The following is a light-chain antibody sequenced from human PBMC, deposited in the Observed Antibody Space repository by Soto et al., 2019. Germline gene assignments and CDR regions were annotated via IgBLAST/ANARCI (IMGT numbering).Light chain of an antibody. Sequence: DIQMTQSPSTLSASVGDRVTITCRANESISDSLAWYQQEPGTAPKFLIYDASSLESGVPSRFSGSGSGTEFTLTISSLQPDDFATYYCQQYNTYPFTFGPGTKVDVK. CDR3: QQYNTYPFT. V-gene: IGKV1-5*01. CDR1: ESISDS. CDR2: DAS. J-gene: IGKJ3*01.